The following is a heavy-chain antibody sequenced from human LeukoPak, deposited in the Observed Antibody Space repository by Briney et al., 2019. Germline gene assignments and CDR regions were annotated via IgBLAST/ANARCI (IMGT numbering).Heavy chain of an antibody. CDR1: GFTFKSYD. V-gene: IGHV3-33*01. Sequence: GGSLRLSCAASGFTFKSYDMHWVRQAPGKGLEWVAFIRTDETSKSSKSDKSKTYYADSVKGRFTVSRDNSKNTLYLQMNSLRAEDTAVYYCAREGRRNDPPAYYYYGMDVWGQGTTVTVSS. CDR2: IRTDETSKSSKSDKSKT. CDR3: AREGRRNDPPAYYYYGMDV. D-gene: IGHD1-1*01. J-gene: IGHJ6*02.